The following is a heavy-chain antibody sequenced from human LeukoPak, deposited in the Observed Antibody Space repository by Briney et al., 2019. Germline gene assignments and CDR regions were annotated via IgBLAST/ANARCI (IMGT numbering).Heavy chain of an antibody. CDR2: ISDDGTIK. J-gene: IGHJ4*02. CDR1: GFPFSSYW. CDR3: SRSQFDY. V-gene: IGHV3-74*03. Sequence: PGGSLRLSCEPSGFPFSSYWMLWVRQAPGKGLVWVSRISDDGTIKTYADFVRGRFTISRDNTKNILYLQMNSLKVEDTATYFCSRSQFDYWGQGVLVTVSP.